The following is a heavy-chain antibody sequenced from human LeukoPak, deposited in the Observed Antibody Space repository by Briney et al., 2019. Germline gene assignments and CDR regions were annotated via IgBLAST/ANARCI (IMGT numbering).Heavy chain of an antibody. CDR1: GLTVSNNY. Sequence: PGGSLRLSCTASGLTVSNNYMNWVRQAPGKGLEWVSLIYSGGNTYYADSVKGRFTISRDNSKNTLYLQMNSLRAEDTAVYYCAKGLGYCSSTSCKRPPDWFDPWGQGTLVTVSS. J-gene: IGHJ5*02. CDR3: AKGLGYCSSTSCKRPPDWFDP. CDR2: IYSGGNT. V-gene: IGHV3-53*01. D-gene: IGHD2-2*01.